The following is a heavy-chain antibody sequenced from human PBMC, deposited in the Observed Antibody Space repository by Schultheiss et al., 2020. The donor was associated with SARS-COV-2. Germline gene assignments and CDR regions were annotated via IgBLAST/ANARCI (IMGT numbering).Heavy chain of an antibody. Sequence: GGSLRLSCAASGFTFSSYAMHWVRQAPGKGLEYVSAISSNGGSTYYADSVKGRFTISRDNSKNTLYLQMNSLRAEDTAVYYCAKVRSSSHSNWFDPWGQGTLVTVSS. CDR1: GFTFSSYA. CDR2: ISSNGGST. CDR3: AKVRSSSHSNWFDP. V-gene: IGHV3-64*04. J-gene: IGHJ5*02. D-gene: IGHD6-6*01.